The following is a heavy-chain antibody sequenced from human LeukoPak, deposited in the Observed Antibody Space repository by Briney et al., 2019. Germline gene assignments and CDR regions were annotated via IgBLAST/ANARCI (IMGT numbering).Heavy chain of an antibody. Sequence: ASVKVSCKASGYTFTSYDIDWVRQATGQGLEWMGWMNPNSGNTGYAQKFQGRVTMTRNTSISTAYMELSSLRSEDTAVYYCARVSRLRRHIVVVPAAMQDSDYDSSGQPLAYWGQGTLVTVSS. CDR2: MNPNSGNT. J-gene: IGHJ4*02. CDR3: ARVSRLRRHIVVVPAAMQDSDYDSSGQPLAY. V-gene: IGHV1-8*01. D-gene: IGHD2-2*01. CDR1: GYTFTSYD.